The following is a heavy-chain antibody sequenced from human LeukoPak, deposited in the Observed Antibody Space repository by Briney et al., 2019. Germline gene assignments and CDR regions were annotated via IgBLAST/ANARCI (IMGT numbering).Heavy chain of an antibody. CDR2: ISGSGSDP. Sequence: GGSLRLSCAASEFTFNDYAMSSVRQAPGKGLELVSCISGSGSDPFYTDSVRGRFTISRDNSKNTLHLQMDRLRAEDTAVYYCARDQGLYCSSTSCPTLGHFDYWGQGTLVTVSS. CDR3: ARDQGLYCSSTSCPTLGHFDY. D-gene: IGHD2-2*01. J-gene: IGHJ4*02. V-gene: IGHV3-23*01. CDR1: EFTFNDYA.